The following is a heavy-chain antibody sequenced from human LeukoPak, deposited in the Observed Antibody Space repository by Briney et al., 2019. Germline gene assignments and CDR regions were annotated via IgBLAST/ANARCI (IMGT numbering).Heavy chain of an antibody. CDR2: IYTSGST. V-gene: IGHV4-4*07. CDR3: ARAHSGYSSRWYNYYYYYMDV. J-gene: IGHJ6*03. D-gene: IGHD6-13*01. CDR1: GGSISSYY. Sequence: PSETLSLTCTVSGGSISSYYWSWIRQPAGKGLEWIGRIYTSGSTNYNPSLKSRVTMSVDTSKNQFSLKLSSVTAADTAVYYCARAHSGYSSRWYNYYYYYMDVWGKGTTVTVSS.